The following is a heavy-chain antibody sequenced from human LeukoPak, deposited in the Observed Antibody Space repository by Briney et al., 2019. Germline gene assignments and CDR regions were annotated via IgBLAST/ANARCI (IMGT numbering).Heavy chain of an antibody. V-gene: IGHV1-69*13. CDR1: GGTFSSYA. CDR3: ARSRGIAAAGSALSWFDP. J-gene: IGHJ5*02. Sequence: SVKVSCKASGGTFSSYAISWVRQAPGQGLEWMGGIIPIFGTANYAQKFQGRVTITADESTSTAYMVLSSLRSEDTAVYYCARSRGIAAAGSALSWFDPWGQGTLVTVSS. CDR2: IIPIFGTA. D-gene: IGHD6-13*01.